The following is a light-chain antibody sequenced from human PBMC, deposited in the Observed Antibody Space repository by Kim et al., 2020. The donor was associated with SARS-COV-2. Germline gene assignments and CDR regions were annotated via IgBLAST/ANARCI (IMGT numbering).Light chain of an antibody. J-gene: IGLJ2*01. CDR2: YDT. CDR1: NIGGKS. V-gene: IGLV3-21*04. Sequence: APGKTARITWGGNNIGGKSVNWYQQRPGQAPVLVIDYDTDRPSGIPERFSGANSGNTATLTISRVEAGDEADYYCQAWDSRDDYAIFGGGTQLTVL. CDR3: QAWDSRDDYAI.